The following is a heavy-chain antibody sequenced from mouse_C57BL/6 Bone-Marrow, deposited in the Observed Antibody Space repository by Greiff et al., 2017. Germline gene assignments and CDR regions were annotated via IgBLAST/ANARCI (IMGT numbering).Heavy chain of an antibody. CDR2: IRRKSSNYAT. CDR1: GFTFNTYA. J-gene: IGHJ4*01. Sequence: EVMLVESGGGLVQPKGSLKLSCAASGFTFNTYAMHWVRQAPGQGLEWVARIRRKSSNYATYYADSVKDRFTISRDDSQSMLYLQMNNLKTEDTAMYYCGHMDYWGQGTSVTVSS. V-gene: IGHV10-3*01. CDR3: GHMDY.